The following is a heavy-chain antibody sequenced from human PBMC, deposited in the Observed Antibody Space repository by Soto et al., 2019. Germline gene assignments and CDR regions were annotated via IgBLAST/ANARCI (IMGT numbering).Heavy chain of an antibody. Sequence: QVQLQESGPGLVKPSQTLSLTCTVSGGSISSGDYYWSWIRQPPGKGLEWIGYIYYSGSTYYNPSLKSRVTISVDTSKNQFSLKLSSVTAADTAVYYCARWAHCGGDCYPGRHFDLWGRGTLVTVSS. CDR1: GGSISSGDYY. D-gene: IGHD2-21*02. CDR2: IYYSGST. V-gene: IGHV4-30-4*01. J-gene: IGHJ2*01. CDR3: ARWAHCGGDCYPGRHFDL.